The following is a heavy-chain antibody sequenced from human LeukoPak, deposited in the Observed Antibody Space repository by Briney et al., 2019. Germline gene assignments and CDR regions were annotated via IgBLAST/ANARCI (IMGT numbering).Heavy chain of an antibody. CDR1: GGSTSSYY. CDR2: IYTNGSP. CDR3: ARRGYSSSFGV. J-gene: IGHJ4*02. V-gene: IGHV4-4*07. Sequence: PSETLSLTCTVSGGSTSSYYWSWIRQPAGKGLEWIGRIYTNGSPNYNPSLKSRVTMSIDTSRNQFSLRLSSVTAADTAVYYCARRGYSSSFGVWGQGTLVTVSS. D-gene: IGHD6-6*01.